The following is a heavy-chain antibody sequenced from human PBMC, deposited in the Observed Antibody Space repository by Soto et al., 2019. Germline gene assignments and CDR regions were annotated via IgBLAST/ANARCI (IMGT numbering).Heavy chain of an antibody. D-gene: IGHD1-7*01. CDR1: GFTFSSYG. J-gene: IGHJ4*02. CDR3: AKDRRAGGNYGFYSDF. CDR2: SSATGAGT. Sequence: EVQLLDSGGGLVQPGGSLRLSCAASGFTFSSYGMTWVRQAPGKGLEWVSFSSATGAGTYYADSVKGQFTISRDNSKNTLYLQMTSLRADDTAVYYCAKDRRAGGNYGFYSDFWGQGALVIVSS. V-gene: IGHV3-23*01.